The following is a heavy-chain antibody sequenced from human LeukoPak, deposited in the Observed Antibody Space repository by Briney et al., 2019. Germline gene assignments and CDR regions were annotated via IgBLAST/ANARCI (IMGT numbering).Heavy chain of an antibody. D-gene: IGHD3-10*01. CDR1: GFTFSSYA. CDR2: ISGSGGST. J-gene: IGHJ4*02. Sequence: GGSLRLSCAASGFTFSSYAMSWVRRAPGKGLEWVSAISGSGGSTYYADSVKGRFTISRDNSKNTLYLQMNSLRAEDTAVYYCAKGSDYYGSGHFDYWGQGTLVTVSS. V-gene: IGHV3-23*01. CDR3: AKGSDYYGSGHFDY.